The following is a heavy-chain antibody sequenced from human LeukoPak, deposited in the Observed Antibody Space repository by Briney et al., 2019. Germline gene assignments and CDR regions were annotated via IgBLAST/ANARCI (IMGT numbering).Heavy chain of an antibody. CDR3: ASSSYSSNNRQPDYWGDY. D-gene: IGHD6-13*01. V-gene: IGHV3-9*01. J-gene: IGHJ4*02. CDR2: ISWNSGNI. Sequence: GGSLRLSCAASGFNFDDQAMHWVRQAPGRGLEWVSGISWNSGNINYADSVKGRFTISRDNVKNSLYLQMNSLRAEDAAVYYCASSSYSSNNRQPDYWGDYWGQGTLVTVSS. CDR1: GFNFDDQA.